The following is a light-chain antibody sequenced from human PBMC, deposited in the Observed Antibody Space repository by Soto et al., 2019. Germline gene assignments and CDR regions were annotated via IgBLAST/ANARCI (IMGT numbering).Light chain of an antibody. CDR3: GTWESYLSVGV. V-gene: IGLV1-51*01. J-gene: IGLJ2*01. CDR2: DND. CDR1: GSNIGSNS. Sequence: QSALTQPPSVSAAPGQTVTSSCSGRGSNIGSNSVSWYQQVPGTAPKLLLYDNDKRPSGIPDRFFGSKSGTSATLGIAGLQTADEADYYCGTWESYLSVGVFGGGTQLTVL.